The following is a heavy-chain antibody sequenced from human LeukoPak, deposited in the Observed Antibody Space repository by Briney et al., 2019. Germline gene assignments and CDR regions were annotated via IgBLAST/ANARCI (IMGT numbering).Heavy chain of an antibody. D-gene: IGHD1-14*01. J-gene: IGHJ4*02. CDR1: GFTFSSYE. CDR3: ARAEARYFDY. Sequence: GGSLRLSCAASGFTFSSYEMNWVRQAPGKGLEWVSFISYSGTSIYYADSVKGRFTISRDNAKNSPFPQMNSLRAEDTAVYYCARAEARYFDYWGQGTLVTVSS. CDR2: ISYSGTSI. V-gene: IGHV3-48*03.